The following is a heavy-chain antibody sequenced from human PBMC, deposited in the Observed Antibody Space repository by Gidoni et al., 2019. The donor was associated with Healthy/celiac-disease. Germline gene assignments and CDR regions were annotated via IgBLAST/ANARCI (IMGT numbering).Heavy chain of an antibody. D-gene: IGHD6-13*01. V-gene: IGHV3-23*01. J-gene: IGHJ3*02. Sequence: EVQLLESGGGLVQPGGSLRLSCAASGFTFSSYDMSWVRQAPGKGLEWVSAISGSGGSTYYADSVKGRFTISRDNSKNTLYLQMNSLRAEDTAVYYCAKTHSSLGAFDIWGQGTMVTVSS. CDR3: AKTHSSLGAFDI. CDR2: ISGSGGST. CDR1: GFTFSSYD.